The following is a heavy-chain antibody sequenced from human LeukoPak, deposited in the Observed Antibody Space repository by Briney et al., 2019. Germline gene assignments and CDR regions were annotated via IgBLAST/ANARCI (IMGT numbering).Heavy chain of an antibody. CDR1: GGSISSYY. V-gene: IGHV4-59*01. D-gene: IGHD3-16*01. J-gene: IGHJ6*02. CDR2: IYYSGST. CDR3: ARDHLFGEGTSRGLYYGMDV. Sequence: SETLSLTCTVSGGSISSYYWSWLRQPPGKGLEWIGYIYYSGSTNYNPSLKSRVTISVDTSKNQFSLKLSSVTAADTAVYYCARDHLFGEGTSRGLYYGMDVWGQGTTVTVSS.